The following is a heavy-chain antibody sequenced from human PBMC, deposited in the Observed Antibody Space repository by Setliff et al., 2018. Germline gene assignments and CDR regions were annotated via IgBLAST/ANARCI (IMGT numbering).Heavy chain of an antibody. CDR3: ARTMYSSSWYGAFDI. CDR1: GGSISSYY. V-gene: IGHV4-59*01. J-gene: IGHJ3*02. CDR2: IHYSGSP. D-gene: IGHD6-13*01. Sequence: SETLSLTCTVSGGSISSYYWSWIRQPPGKGLEWIGYIHYSGSPNYHPSLKSRVSTSVDTSQNQISLKLSSVTAADTAVYYCARTMYSSSWYGAFDIWGQGTMVTVSS.